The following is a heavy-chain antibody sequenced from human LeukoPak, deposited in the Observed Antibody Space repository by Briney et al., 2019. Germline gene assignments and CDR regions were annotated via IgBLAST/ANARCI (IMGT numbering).Heavy chain of an antibody. V-gene: IGHV3-23*01. CDR3: ARRSGSSWSSFDY. Sequence: GGSLRLSCAASGFTFNNYAMKWVRQAPGKGREWVSGISGFGGSTYYAPSVKGRLTISRDNFGNMLYLHLDSLRVEDTAIYYCARRSGSSWSSFDYWGQGALVTVSS. J-gene: IGHJ4*02. CDR2: ISGFGGST. D-gene: IGHD6-13*01. CDR1: GFTFNNYA.